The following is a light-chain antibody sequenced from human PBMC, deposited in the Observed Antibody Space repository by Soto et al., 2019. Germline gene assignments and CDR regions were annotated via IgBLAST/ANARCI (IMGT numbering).Light chain of an antibody. CDR2: EVS. V-gene: IGLV2-23*02. J-gene: IGLJ1*01. CDR3: CSYAGSRTPLI. CDR1: SSDVGSYNL. Sequence: HSALTQAASVSGSPGQSITISCTGTSSDVGSYNLVSWYQQHPGKAPKLMIYEVSKRPSGLSKRFSGSKSGNTASLTISGLQAEDEADYYCCSYAGSRTPLIFGTGTKLTVL.